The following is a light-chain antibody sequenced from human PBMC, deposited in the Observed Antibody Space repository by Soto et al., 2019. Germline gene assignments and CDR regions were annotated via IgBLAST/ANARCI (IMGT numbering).Light chain of an antibody. V-gene: IGKV3-20*01. CDR1: QSVSSNY. J-gene: IGKJ1*01. CDR2: GAS. CDR3: QQYMSYS. Sequence: ELVLTQSPGTLSLSPGERATLSCRASQSVSSNYLAWYQQKLGQAPRLLIYGASSRATGIPDRFSGSGSGTDFTLTVSRLEPDDFATYYCQQYMSYSFGQGTKVDIK.